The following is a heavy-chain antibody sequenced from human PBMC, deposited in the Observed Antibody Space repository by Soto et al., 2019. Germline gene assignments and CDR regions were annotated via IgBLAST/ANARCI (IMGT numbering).Heavy chain of an antibody. V-gene: IGHV1-18*01. Sequence: QAQLVQSGAEVKKPGASVKVSCKASGYNFSSHGISWVRQAPGQGLEWMGRISAHNGNTDYEQRLQGRVTMTTDTSTSTVHMELRSLRSDDAAVYYCARVYILGAGSSYGMDVWGQGTTVTVSS. CDR1: GYNFSSHG. J-gene: IGHJ6*02. CDR3: ARVYILGAGSSYGMDV. D-gene: IGHD1-26*01. CDR2: ISAHNGNT.